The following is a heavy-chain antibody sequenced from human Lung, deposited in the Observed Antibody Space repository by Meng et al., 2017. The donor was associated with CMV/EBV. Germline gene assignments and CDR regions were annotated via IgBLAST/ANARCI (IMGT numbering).Heavy chain of an antibody. V-gene: IGHV3-21*01. CDR2: ISSSSGYI. D-gene: IGHD3-3*01. CDR3: ARDRVPEPPLEWPQLWGENF. Sequence: GESLKISCAASGFTFSRYTMNWVRQAPGKGPEWVSSISSSSGYIYYADSVKGRFTISRDNAKNSLFLQMRSLRAEDTAVYYCARDRVPEPPLEWPQLWGENFWGQGAXVTVYS. CDR1: GFTFSRYT. J-gene: IGHJ4*02.